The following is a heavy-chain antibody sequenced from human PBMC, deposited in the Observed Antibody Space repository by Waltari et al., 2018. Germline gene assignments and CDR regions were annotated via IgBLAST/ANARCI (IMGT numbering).Heavy chain of an antibody. V-gene: IGHV4-30-4*08. CDR2: IYYSGST. CDR1: GGSISSGDYS. Sequence: QVQLQESGPGLVKPSQTLSLTCTVSGGSISSGDYSWIWTRQPPGKGLEWIGYIYYSGSTYYNPSLKSRVTISVDTSKNQFSLKLSSVTAADTAVYYCARAIAAHLHFDYWGQGTLVTVSS. J-gene: IGHJ4*02. D-gene: IGHD6-13*01. CDR3: ARAIAAHLHFDY.